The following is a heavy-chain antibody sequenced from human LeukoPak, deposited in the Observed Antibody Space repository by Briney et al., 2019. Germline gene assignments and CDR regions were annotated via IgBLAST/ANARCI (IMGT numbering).Heavy chain of an antibody. CDR1: GFTFSSFD. J-gene: IGHJ6*03. CDR2: IGTASDT. D-gene: IGHD1-1*01. Sequence: GGSLRLSCAASGFTFSSFDMHWVRQPTGQSLEWVSTIGTASDTYYPGSVEGRFTLSRDNAKNSLYLQMNSLTAGDTAVYYCARGPPRGKYYYMDVWREETTDTVSS. V-gene: IGHV3-13*01. CDR3: ARGPPRGKYYYMDV.